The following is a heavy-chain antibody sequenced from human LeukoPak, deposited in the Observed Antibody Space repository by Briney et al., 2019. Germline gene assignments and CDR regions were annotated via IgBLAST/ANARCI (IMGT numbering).Heavy chain of an antibody. J-gene: IGHJ4*02. D-gene: IGHD3-22*01. CDR2: IYTSGST. CDR1: GGSISSYY. Sequence: SSETLSLTCTVSGGSISSYYWSWIRQPAGKGLEWIGRIYTSGSTNYNPSLKSRVTMSVDTSKNQFSLKLSSVTAADAAVYYCARDPLGSSGYYLDYWGQGTLVAVSS. V-gene: IGHV4-4*07. CDR3: ARDPLGSSGYYLDY.